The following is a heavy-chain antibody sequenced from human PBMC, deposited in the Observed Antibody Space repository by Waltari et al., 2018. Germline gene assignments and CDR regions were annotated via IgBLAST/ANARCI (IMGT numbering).Heavy chain of an antibody. Sequence: QLQLQESGPGLVKPSETLSLTCTVSGGSISSSSYYWGWIRQPPGKGLEWIGSIYYSGRTSSNPSLKSRVTISVDTSKNPFSLKLSSVTAADTAVYYCARYGVVVPAAIARDAFDYWGQGTLVTVSS. J-gene: IGHJ4*02. D-gene: IGHD2-2*02. CDR3: ARYGVVVPAAIARDAFDY. CDR1: GGSISSSSYY. CDR2: IYYSGRT. V-gene: IGHV4-39*07.